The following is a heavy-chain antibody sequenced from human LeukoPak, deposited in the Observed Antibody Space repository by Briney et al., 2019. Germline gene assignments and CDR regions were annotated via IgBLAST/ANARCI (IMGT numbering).Heavy chain of an antibody. D-gene: IGHD3-22*01. CDR2: ISAYNGNT. CDR1: GYTFTSYG. CDR3: AREDYYDSSGLVDY. V-gene: IGHV1-18*01. J-gene: IGHJ4*02. Sequence: GASVKVSCKASGYTFTSYGISWVRQAPGQGLEWMGWISAYNGNTNYAQKLQGRVTMTTDTSTSTAYMELRSLRSDDTAVYYCAREDYYDSSGLVDYWGQGTLVTVSS.